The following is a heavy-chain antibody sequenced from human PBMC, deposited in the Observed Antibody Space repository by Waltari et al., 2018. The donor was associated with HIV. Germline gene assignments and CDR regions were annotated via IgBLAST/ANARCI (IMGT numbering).Heavy chain of an antibody. J-gene: IGHJ4*02. CDR3: VRERNTVKTTSYYFDY. V-gene: IGHV3-66*01. D-gene: IGHD4-17*01. CDR1: VFNVLTNY. CDR2: STHTGAT. Sequence: EVQLVESGGGLVQRGGSLRLSSAPSVFNVLTNYAGWVAPSPGKGLEWVSLSTHTGATCYADSVQGRFTISRDISMNTVNLQMDSLRAEDTAVYFCVRERNTVKTTSYYFDYWGQGTLVTVSS.